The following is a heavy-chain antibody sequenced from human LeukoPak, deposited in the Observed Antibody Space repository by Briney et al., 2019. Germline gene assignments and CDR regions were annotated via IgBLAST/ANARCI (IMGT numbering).Heavy chain of an antibody. Sequence: SSETLSLTCTVSGGSISNIPYYWGWIRQPPGEGLEWIGNIDRSGSTSYNPSFKSRVTISLDTSKNHFSLRLNSVTAADTAVYYCAGGGGQYTSWGQGTLVTVSS. D-gene: IGHD3-3*01. CDR1: GGSISNIPYY. CDR2: IDRSGST. CDR3: AGGGGQYTS. V-gene: IGHV4-39*07. J-gene: IGHJ5*02.